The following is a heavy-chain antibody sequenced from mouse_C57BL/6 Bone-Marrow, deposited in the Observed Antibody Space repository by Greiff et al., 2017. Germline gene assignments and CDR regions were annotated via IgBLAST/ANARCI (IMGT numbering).Heavy chain of an antibody. CDR3: ARLEFDGSSGDWYFDV. Sequence: VQLQQSGPELVKPGASVKLSCKASGYTFTSYDINWVKQRPGQGLEWIGWIYPRDGSTKYNEKSKGKDTLTVDTSSSTAYMEVHGLTSEDSAVYFCARLEFDGSSGDWYFDVWGTGTTVTVSS. J-gene: IGHJ1*03. CDR2: IYPRDGST. V-gene: IGHV1-85*01. CDR1: GYTFTSYD. D-gene: IGHD1-1*01.